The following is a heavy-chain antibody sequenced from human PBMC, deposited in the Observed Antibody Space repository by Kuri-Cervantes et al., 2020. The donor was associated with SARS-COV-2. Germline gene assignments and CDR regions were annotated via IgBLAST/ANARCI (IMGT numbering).Heavy chain of an antibody. CDR3: AXXVKRFDY. V-gene: IGHV4-34*01. CDR2: INHSGSX. J-gene: IGHJ4*02. Sequence: GSLRLSCAVYGGSFSGYYWSWIRQPPGKGLEWXGEINHSGSXNYNPSLKSRVTISVDTSKNQFSLKLSSVTAADTAVYYCAXXVKRFDYWGQGTLVTVSS. D-gene: IGHD2/OR15-2a*01. CDR1: GGSFSGYY.